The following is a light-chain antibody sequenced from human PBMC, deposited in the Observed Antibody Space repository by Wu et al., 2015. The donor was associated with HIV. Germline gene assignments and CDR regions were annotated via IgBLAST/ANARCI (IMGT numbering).Light chain of an antibody. Sequence: DIQMTQSPSTLSASIGDRVTITCRASQNIKTYLNWYQNKPGKAPKLLIYAASTLARGVPSRFSGTGSETDFSLTITSLQRDDFATYYCQQTHSIPWAFGQGTEVEV. CDR2: AAS. V-gene: IGKV1-39*01. J-gene: IGKJ1*01. CDR3: QQTHSIPWA. CDR1: QNIKTY.